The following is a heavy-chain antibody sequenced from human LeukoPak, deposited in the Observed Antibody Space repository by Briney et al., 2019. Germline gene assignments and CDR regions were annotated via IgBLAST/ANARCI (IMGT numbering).Heavy chain of an antibody. V-gene: IGHV3-21*01. D-gene: IGHD1-1*01. CDR2: ISSSSSYI. Sequence: GGPLRLSCAASGFTFNIYWMNWVRQAPGKGLEWVSSISSSSSYIYYADSVKGRFTISRDNAKNSLYLQMNSLRAEDTAVYYCATAPDWNFDYWGQGTLVTVSS. J-gene: IGHJ4*02. CDR3: ATAPDWNFDY. CDR1: GFTFNIYW.